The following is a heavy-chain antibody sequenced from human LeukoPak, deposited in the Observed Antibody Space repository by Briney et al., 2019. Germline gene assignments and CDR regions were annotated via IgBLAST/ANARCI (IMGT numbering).Heavy chain of an antibody. Sequence: GGSLRLSCAASGFTFSSYEMNWVRQAPGKGLEWVSYISSSGSTIYYADSVKGRLTISRDNAKNSLYLQINSLGAEDTAVYYCAQGFSSGWYPYWGQGSLVSVSS. J-gene: IGHJ4*02. D-gene: IGHD6-19*01. CDR3: AQGFSSGWYPY. V-gene: IGHV3-48*03. CDR2: ISSSGSTI. CDR1: GFTFSSYE.